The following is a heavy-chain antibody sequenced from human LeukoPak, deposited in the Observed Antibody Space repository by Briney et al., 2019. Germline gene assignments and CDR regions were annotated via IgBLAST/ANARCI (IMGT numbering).Heavy chain of an antibody. CDR3: ARHVSSAGLDYYYYMDV. J-gene: IGHJ6*03. CDR1: GGSISSSSYY. D-gene: IGHD2/OR15-2a*01. V-gene: IGHV4-39*01. CDR2: IYYSGST. Sequence: PSETLSLTCTVSGGSISSSSYYWGWIRQPPGKGLEWIGSIYYSGSTYYNPSLKSRVTISVDTSKNQFSLKLSSVTAADTAVYYCARHVSSAGLDYYYYMDVWGKGTTVTVSS.